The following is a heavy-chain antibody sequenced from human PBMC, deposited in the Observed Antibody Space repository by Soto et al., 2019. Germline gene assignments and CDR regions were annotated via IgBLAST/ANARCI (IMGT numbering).Heavy chain of an antibody. CDR1: GGPISSGGYY. Sequence: SETLSLTCTVSGGPISSGGYYWSWILHHPGKGLEWIGYIYYSGSTYYNPSLKSRVTISVDTSKNQFSLKLSSVTAADTAVYYCARDRVVRTGPLPTYYCEYWGQGTMVSVSS. J-gene: IGHJ4*02. CDR3: ARDRVVRTGPLPTYYCEY. V-gene: IGHV4-31*03. CDR2: IYYSGST. D-gene: IGHD2-15*01.